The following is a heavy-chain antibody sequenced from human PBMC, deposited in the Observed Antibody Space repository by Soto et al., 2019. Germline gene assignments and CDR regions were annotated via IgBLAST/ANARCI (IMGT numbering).Heavy chain of an antibody. CDR1: GATFANYW. J-gene: IGHJ5*02. CDR3: TRDIPHTWSDA. D-gene: IGHD2-21*01. CDR2: ISNDGSDI. V-gene: IGHV3-74*01. Sequence: EVHVVESGGGLVQPGGSLRLSCEASGATFANYWMHWVRQVPGKGLVWVSRISNDGSDITYADSVKGRFTASRDNTKNMVFLQINNLSVENTAVYYCTRDIPHTWSDAWGQGPLVTVSS.